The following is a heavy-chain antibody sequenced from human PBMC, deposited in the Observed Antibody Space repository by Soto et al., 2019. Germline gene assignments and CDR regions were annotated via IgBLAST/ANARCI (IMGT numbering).Heavy chain of an antibody. CDR1: GYTFTSYA. D-gene: IGHD4-17*01. V-gene: IGHV1-3*01. Sequence: VSSVKVSCKASGYTFTSYAMHWVRQAPGQRLEWMGWINAGNGNTKYSQKFQGRVTITRDTSASTAYMELSSLRSEDTAVYYCARILDSDYGDYGDDYHYKMDAWGQGTTVSVAS. J-gene: IGHJ6*02. CDR3: ARILDSDYGDYGDDYHYKMDA. CDR2: INAGNGNT.